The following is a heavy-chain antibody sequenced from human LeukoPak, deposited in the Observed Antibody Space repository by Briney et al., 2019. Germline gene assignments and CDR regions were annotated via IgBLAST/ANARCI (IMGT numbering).Heavy chain of an antibody. V-gene: IGHV4-4*09. CDR2: IYTSGST. CDR3: ASYLDGPFDY. Sequence: SETLFLTRTVSDGSISSNYWSWIWKRPGKGMQWIGYIYTSGSTNYNPSLQSRVIISVDTAKNQCSLKLSFVTAADTAVYYCASYLDGPFDYWGKRTLVTVAS. CDR1: DGSISSNY. J-gene: IGHJ4*02. D-gene: IGHD5-24*01.